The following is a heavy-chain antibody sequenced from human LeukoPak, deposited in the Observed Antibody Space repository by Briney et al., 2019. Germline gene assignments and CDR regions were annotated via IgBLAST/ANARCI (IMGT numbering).Heavy chain of an antibody. J-gene: IGHJ4*02. Sequence: KASETLSLTCAVYGGSFSAYYWSWIRQPPGKGLEWIGEINHVGSANYKPSLKSRVTISVDTSKSQFSLKLSSVTAADTAVYYCARVLRTSSWYAAYWGQGTLVTVSS. CDR1: GGSFSAYY. V-gene: IGHV4-34*01. CDR2: INHVGSA. CDR3: ARVLRTSSWYAAY. D-gene: IGHD6-13*01.